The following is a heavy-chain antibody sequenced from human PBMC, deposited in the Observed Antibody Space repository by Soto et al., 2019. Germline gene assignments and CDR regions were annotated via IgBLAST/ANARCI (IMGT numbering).Heavy chain of an antibody. J-gene: IGHJ6*02. V-gene: IGHV1-69*13. CDR1: GGTFSSHA. CDR3: AIVPPDRTYYYYYYGMDV. Sequence: ASVKVSCKASGGTFSSHAISWVRQAPGQGLEWMGGIIPIFGTANYAQKFQGRVTITADESTSPAYMELSSLRSEDTAVYYFAIVPPDRTYYYYYYGMDVWGQGTTVTVSS. CDR2: IIPIFGTA.